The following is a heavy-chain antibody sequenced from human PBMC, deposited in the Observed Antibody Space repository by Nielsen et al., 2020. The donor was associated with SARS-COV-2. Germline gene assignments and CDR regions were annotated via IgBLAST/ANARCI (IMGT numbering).Heavy chain of an antibody. CDR1: GDTFRSHA. J-gene: IGHJ6*03. D-gene: IGHD4-11*01. CDR2: IIPIFGTA. V-gene: IGHV1-69*13. CDR3: ARGCSNPGYRYYYYMDV. Sequence: SVKVSCKASGDTFRSHAISWVRQAPGQGLEWMGGIIPIFGTANYAQKFQGRVTITADESTSTAYMELSSLRSEDTAVYYCARGCSNPGYRYYYYMDVWGKGTTVTVSS.